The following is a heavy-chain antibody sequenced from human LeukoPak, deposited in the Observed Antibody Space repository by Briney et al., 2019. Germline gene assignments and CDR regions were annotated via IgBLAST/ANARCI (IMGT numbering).Heavy chain of an antibody. CDR3: ARIRSSPYYYYGMDV. D-gene: IGHD6-6*01. CDR2: IIPILGIA. CDR1: GGTFSSYA. Sequence: SVKVSCKASGGTFSSYAISWVRQAPGQGLEWMGRIIPILGIANYAQKFQGRVTITADKSTSTAYMELSSLRSEDTAVYYCARIRSSPYYYYGMDVWGQGTTVTVSS. V-gene: IGHV1-69*04. J-gene: IGHJ6*02.